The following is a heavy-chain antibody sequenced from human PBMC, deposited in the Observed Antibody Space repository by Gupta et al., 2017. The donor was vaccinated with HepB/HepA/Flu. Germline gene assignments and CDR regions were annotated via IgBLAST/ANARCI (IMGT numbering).Heavy chain of an antibody. CDR2: ISISGTTI. CDR1: GFPFSTYE. D-gene: IGHD3-3*01. V-gene: IGHV3-48*03. CDR3: ARVEGFWSI. Sequence: EVQLVESGGGLVQPGGSLRLSCAGSGFPFSTYEMNWVRQAPGKGLEWVSYISISGTTISYADSVKGRFTISRDNAKNSVYLQMNSLRAEDTGVYYCARVEGFWSIWGQGTMVTVSS. J-gene: IGHJ3*02.